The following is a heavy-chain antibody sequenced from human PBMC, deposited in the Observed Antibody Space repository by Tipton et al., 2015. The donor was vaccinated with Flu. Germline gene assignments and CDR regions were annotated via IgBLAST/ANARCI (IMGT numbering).Heavy chain of an antibody. D-gene: IGHD3-10*02. CDR1: GASISSSNYF. V-gene: IGHV4-39*01. Sequence: TLSLTCTVSGASISSSNYFCAWIRQPPGKRLELIGSIFPSGTTYYNPSLKSRVTISVDTSKSQFSLMLRSVTAADTAVYYCARLSYYDVDLKNFYFDYWGQGALVTVSS. CDR3: ARLSYYDVDLKNFYFDY. CDR2: IFPSGTT. J-gene: IGHJ4*02.